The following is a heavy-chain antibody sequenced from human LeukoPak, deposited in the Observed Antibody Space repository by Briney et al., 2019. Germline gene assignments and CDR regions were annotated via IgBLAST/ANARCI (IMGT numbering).Heavy chain of an antibody. D-gene: IGHD6-13*01. CDR3: ARVSTAVSLAIDY. CDR2: ISSSSKYI. CDR1: GFNFSDYN. Sequence: PGGSLRLSCAASGFNFSDYNMNWVRRAPGKGLEWVSVISSSSKYIYYADSVKGRFTISRDNAKNSLYLQMNSLRAEDTAVYYCARVSTAVSLAIDYWGQGTLVTVST. J-gene: IGHJ4*02. V-gene: IGHV3-21*06.